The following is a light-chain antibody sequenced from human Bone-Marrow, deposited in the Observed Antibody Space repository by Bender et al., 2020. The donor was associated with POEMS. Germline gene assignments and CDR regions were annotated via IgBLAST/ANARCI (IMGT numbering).Light chain of an antibody. V-gene: IGLV2-14*02. Sequence: QSALTQPASVSGSPGQSITISCTGTSSDIGSYILVSWFQQHPGTAPKLMIYDVSHRPSGVSNRFSGSKSGDTASLAITGLQSDDEAIYFCVAWDASLNGWVFGGGTKLTVL. J-gene: IGLJ3*02. CDR1: SSDIGSYIL. CDR3: VAWDASLNGWV. CDR2: DVS.